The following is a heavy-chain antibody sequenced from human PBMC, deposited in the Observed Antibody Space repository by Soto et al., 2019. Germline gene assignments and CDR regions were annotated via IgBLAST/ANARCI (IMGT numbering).Heavy chain of an antibody. CDR2: IYHSGST. D-gene: IGHD2-15*01. J-gene: IGHJ4*02. CDR1: RGSITTANW. CDR3: ARRGGGVVLAATTTFDY. Sequence: QVPLQESGPRLVRPSGTLSLTCNVSRGSITTANWWNWVRQPPGRGLEWIGEIYHSGSTNYNLSLKSRVTLSVEKSKNQFSLTLSSVTAADTAIYYCARRGGGVVLAATTTFDYWGQGILVTVSS. V-gene: IGHV4-4*02.